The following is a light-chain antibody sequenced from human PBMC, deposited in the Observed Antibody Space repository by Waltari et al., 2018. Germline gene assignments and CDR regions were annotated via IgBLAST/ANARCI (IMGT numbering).Light chain of an antibody. V-gene: IGKV1D-12*01. Sequence: DIQMTQSPLLVSASLGDRVTITCRAPPGFLSWIVWYQHKPGKAPNLLIYEVSTLHSGVPSRFSGSGSGTDFNLTISGLQSEDVGTYYCQQANNWAFGQGTKVEI. CDR3: QQANNWA. CDR1: PGFLSW. J-gene: IGKJ1*01. CDR2: EVS.